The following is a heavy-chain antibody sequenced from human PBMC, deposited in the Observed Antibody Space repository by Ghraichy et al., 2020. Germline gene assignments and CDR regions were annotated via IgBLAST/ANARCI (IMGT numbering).Heavy chain of an antibody. CDR3: ARAISSASNAFDL. V-gene: IGHV4-59*01. Sequence: SETLSLTSAFAGGPLSRNYRSWIRQPPGEGLGWIGYTYYSGSTYSNPSLQSRVVISVDTSKNQFSLTLSSVTAADTALYYCARAISSASNAFDLWGQGT. CDR1: GGPLSRNY. J-gene: IGHJ3*01. D-gene: IGHD2/OR15-2a*01. CDR2: TYYSGST.